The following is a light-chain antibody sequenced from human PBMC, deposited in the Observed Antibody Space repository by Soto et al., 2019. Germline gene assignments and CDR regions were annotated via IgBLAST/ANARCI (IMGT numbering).Light chain of an antibody. CDR3: QQRSNWPIT. CDR1: QSVRTY. J-gene: IGKJ5*01. CDR2: DAS. Sequence: DIVLTQSPATLSLSPGARATLSCRARQSVRTYIAWYQHNPGQPPRLLIYDASYTAAGIPARFSGSGSGTDFTLTISSREPEDFAMYYCQQRSNWPITFGQGTRLEMK. V-gene: IGKV3-11*01.